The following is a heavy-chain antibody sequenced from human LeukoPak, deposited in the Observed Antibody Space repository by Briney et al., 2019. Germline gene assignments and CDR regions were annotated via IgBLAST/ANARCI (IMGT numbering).Heavy chain of an antibody. J-gene: IGHJ6*02. D-gene: IGHD3-22*01. V-gene: IGHV4-39*01. CDR1: GSSISSSSYY. Sequence: SETLSLTCTVSGSSISSSSYYWGWIRQPPGKGLEWIGSIYYSGSTYYNPSLKSRVTISVGTSKNQFSLKLSSVTAADTAVYYCARQGYYDSSGYIYGMDVWGQGTTVTVSS. CDR2: IYYSGST. CDR3: ARQGYYDSSGYIYGMDV.